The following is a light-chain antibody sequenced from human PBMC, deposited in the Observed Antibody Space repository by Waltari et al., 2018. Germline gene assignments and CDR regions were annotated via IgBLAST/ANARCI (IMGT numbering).Light chain of an antibody. CDR2: WAS. Sequence: DIVLTQSPEYLPVSLGERATINCKSSQSVVFSSNNKNYLAWYQQKPGQPPKLLITWASTRESGVPDLFSGSGSETDFTLTISSLQAEDVAVYYCQQCYTFPYTFGQGTKLEIK. V-gene: IGKV4-1*01. CDR1: QSVVFSSNNKNY. CDR3: QQCYTFPYT. J-gene: IGKJ2*01.